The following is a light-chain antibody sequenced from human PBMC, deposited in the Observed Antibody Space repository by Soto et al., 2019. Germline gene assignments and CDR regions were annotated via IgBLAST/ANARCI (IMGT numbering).Light chain of an antibody. CDR1: QSISSW. CDR3: QQYNSYSSHT. CDR2: DAS. J-gene: IGKJ4*01. Sequence: DIQMTQSTSTLSTSVGDRVTITCRASQSISSWLAWYQQKLGRAPRLLIYDASSLESVVPSRFSGSGYGTEFALTLSRLQPDDFASYYWQQYNSYSSHTFGGGTKVVTK. V-gene: IGKV1-5*01.